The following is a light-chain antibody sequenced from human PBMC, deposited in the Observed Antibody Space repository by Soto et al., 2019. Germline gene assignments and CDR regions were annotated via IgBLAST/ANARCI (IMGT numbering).Light chain of an antibody. J-gene: IGKJ5*01. V-gene: IGKV3-20*01. Sequence: EIVMTQSPATLSVSPGERATLSCRASQSVSSTLAWYQQKPGQAPRLLIYGASIRATGIPDRFSGSGSGTDFILTISRLEPEDFAVYYCQQYSSSPITFGQGTRLEIK. CDR1: QSVSST. CDR2: GAS. CDR3: QQYSSSPIT.